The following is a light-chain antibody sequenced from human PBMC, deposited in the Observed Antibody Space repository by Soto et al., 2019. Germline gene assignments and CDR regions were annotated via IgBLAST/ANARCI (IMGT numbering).Light chain of an antibody. CDR2: GNN. J-gene: IGLJ1*01. V-gene: IGLV1-47*01. CDR3: AARDDSLGGPV. Sequence: QSVLTQPPSASGTPGQRVTISCSGSSSNIGSNYVYWYQHLPGTAPKLLIYGNNQRPSGVPDRFSGSKSGTSASLAISGLRSEDEADYFCAARDDSLGGPVFGTGTKVTVL. CDR1: SSNIGSNY.